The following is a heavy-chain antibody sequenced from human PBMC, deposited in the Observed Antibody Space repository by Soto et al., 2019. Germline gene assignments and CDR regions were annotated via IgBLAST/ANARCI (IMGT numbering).Heavy chain of an antibody. D-gene: IGHD3-16*02. CDR3: ARDLSDYNGMDV. Sequence: QVQLQESGPGLVKPSQTLSLTCTVSGGSISSGNYYWCWIRQPPGKGLEWIGYISHSGTTYYNPSLKRRTTLSVDTSKNHFPLKLSSVTAADTAVYYCARDLSDYNGMDVWGQGTTVTVS. CDR2: ISHSGTT. V-gene: IGHV4-30-4*01. CDR1: GGSISSGNYY. J-gene: IGHJ6*02.